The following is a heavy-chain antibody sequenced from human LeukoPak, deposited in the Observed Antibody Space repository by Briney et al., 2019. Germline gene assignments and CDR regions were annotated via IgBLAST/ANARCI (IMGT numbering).Heavy chain of an antibody. J-gene: IGHJ3*01. CDR2: ITPNSGNT. D-gene: IGHD2/OR15-2a*01. CDR3: ARRMRGDAFDV. V-gene: IGHV1-8*03. CDR1: GYTFTSYY. Sequence: GPSVKVSCKASGYTFTSYYLNWVRQATGQGCVGGGWITPNSGNTGYTQNFQGRVTFTRRTSISTPYMELSTRRSEDTAVYYGARRMRGDAFDVWGQGTMVTVSS.